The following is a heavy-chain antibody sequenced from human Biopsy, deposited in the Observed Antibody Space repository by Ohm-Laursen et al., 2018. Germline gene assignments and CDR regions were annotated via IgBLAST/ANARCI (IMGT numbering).Heavy chain of an antibody. CDR2: FRFEDRT. D-gene: IGHD6-13*01. CDR1: GGSISNYF. CDR3: ARVGRAAPFDS. Sequence: WQTLSLTCAVSGGSISNYFWTWIRQPPGKGLEWIGYFRFEDRTSYNSSLKSRVTISADTSKNQFSLRLSSVTAADTAVYYCARVGRAAPFDSWGQGTLVTVSS. J-gene: IGHJ4*02. V-gene: IGHV4-59*01.